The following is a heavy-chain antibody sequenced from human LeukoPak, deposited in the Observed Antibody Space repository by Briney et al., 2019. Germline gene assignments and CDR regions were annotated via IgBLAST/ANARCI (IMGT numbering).Heavy chain of an antibody. V-gene: IGHV3-49*03. CDR1: GFTFGDYA. Sequence: GGSLRLSCTASGFTFGDYAMSWFRQAPGKGLEWVGFIRSKAYGGTTEYAASVKGRFTISRDDSKSIACLQMNSLKTEDTAVYYCTRGYCSSTSCPEPFDYWGQGTLVTVSS. D-gene: IGHD2-2*01. J-gene: IGHJ4*02. CDR3: TRGYCSSTSCPEPFDY. CDR2: IRSKAYGGTT.